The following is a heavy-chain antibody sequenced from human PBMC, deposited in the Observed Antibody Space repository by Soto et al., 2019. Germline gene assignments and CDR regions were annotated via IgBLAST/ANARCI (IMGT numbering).Heavy chain of an antibody. CDR1: GYSFTNYG. V-gene: IGHV1-18*01. CDR3: SRDRGVAPPVAGNTHYYYYLDV. D-gene: IGHD6-19*01. Sequence: QDQLVQSGVEVKKPGASVKVSCKASGYSFTNYGITWVRQAPGHGFEGMGWISAYNGNTNYAQKFQGRVTMTTDASTRTAYLELRSLGSVGTALYYCSRDRGVAPPVAGNTHYYYYLDVWGKGTTVTVSS. CDR2: ISAYNGNT. J-gene: IGHJ6*03.